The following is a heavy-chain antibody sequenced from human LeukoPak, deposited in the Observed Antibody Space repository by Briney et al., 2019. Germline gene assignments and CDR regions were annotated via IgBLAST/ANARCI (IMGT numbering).Heavy chain of an antibody. V-gene: IGHV3-30*18. CDR3: AKAVHSSSSWQIEY. Sequence: GGSLRLSCEVSGFTFSSYAMHWVRQAPGKGLEWVAVISYDGSNKYYEDSVKGRFTISRDNSKTTLYLQMNSLRPEDTAVFYCAKAVHSSSSWQIEYWGQGTLVTVSS. CDR1: GFTFSSYA. D-gene: IGHD6-6*01. CDR2: ISYDGSNK. J-gene: IGHJ4*02.